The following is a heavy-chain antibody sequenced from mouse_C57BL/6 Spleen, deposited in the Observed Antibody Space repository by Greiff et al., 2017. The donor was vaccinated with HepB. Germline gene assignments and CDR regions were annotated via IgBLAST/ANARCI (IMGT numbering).Heavy chain of an antibody. J-gene: IGHJ3*01. V-gene: IGHV1-59*01. CDR3: AQDSSGYNPFAY. D-gene: IGHD3-2*02. Sequence: VHVKQPGAELVRPGPSVKLSCKASGYTFTSYWMHWVKQRPGQGLEWIGVIDPSDSYTNYNQKFKGKATLTVDTSSSTAYMQLSSLTSEDSAVYYCAQDSSGYNPFAYWGQGTLVTVSA. CDR2: IDPSDSYT. CDR1: GYTFTSYW.